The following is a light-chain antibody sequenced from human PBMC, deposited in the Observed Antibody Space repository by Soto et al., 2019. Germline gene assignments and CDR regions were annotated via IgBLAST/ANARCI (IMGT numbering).Light chain of an antibody. CDR1: SSDIDDHNR. CDR2: EGS. V-gene: IGLV2-18*02. J-gene: IGLJ2*01. Sequence: QSVLTQPPSVSGSPGHSVTISCAGSSSDIDDHNRVSWYHQSPGEAPKLIIYEGSVRPSGVPDRFSGSESGNTASLTISGLQADDEADYYCASYTPGSVPQVVFGGGTKLTVL. CDR3: ASYTPGSVPQVV.